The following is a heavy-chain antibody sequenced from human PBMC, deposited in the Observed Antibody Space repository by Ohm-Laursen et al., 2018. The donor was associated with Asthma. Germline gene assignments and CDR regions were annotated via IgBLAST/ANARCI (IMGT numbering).Heavy chain of an antibody. CDR3: AREGCRSSSCELRHNWYDP. CDR2: IYYTGST. J-gene: IGHJ5*02. V-gene: IGHV4-59*01. Sequence: TLSLTCTVSGASISSYYWSWFRQPPGKGLEWIGYIYYTGSTTYNPSLKSRVAMAVDTTKNEISLKLSSVTAADTAVYYCAREGCRSSSCELRHNWYDPWGQGTLVTVSS. CDR1: GASISSYY. D-gene: IGHD2-2*01.